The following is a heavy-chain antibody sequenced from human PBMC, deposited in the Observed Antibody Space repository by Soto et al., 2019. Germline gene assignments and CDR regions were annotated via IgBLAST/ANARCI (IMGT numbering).Heavy chain of an antibody. CDR3: ARGGMVIIPTATAFDY. V-gene: IGHV4-4*07. Sequence: PSETLSLTCSVSGGSIGPYYWSWIRQPAGKGLEWIGRIYASGSTNYNPSLKSRVTMSVATSKNQFSLKLTSVTAADTATYYCARGGMVIIPTATAFDYWGQGTLVTVSS. CDR1: GGSIGPYY. D-gene: IGHD1-1*01. J-gene: IGHJ4*02. CDR2: IYASGST.